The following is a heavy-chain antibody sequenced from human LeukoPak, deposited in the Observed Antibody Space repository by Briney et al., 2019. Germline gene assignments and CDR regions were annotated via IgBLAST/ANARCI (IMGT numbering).Heavy chain of an antibody. V-gene: IGHV3-15*01. D-gene: IGHD6-19*01. CDR1: GFTFSNAG. J-gene: IGHJ4*02. CDR3: TATSGSGWYGVDY. CDR2: IKSKTDGGTK. Sequence: GGSLRLSCAASGFTFSNAGMSWVRQAPGKGLGWVGRIKSKTDGGTKDYAAPVKGRFTISRGDSKNTLYLQMNSLKTEATAVYYCTATSGSGWYGVDYWGQGTLVTVSS.